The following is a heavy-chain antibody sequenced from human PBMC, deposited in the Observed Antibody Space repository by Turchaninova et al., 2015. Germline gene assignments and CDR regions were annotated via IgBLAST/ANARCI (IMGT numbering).Heavy chain of an antibody. CDR3: ANTVGSSDNWLDP. Sequence: QVHLVESGGGVVQPGGSLRLSCAASGFTFSTYVMPWVRQAPGQVLAWVVFVRYDGSLTFYAASVSSRFTITRDKSKETLCLQMTSLRPEETAVYYCANTVGSSDNWLDPWGQGTLVTVSS. CDR1: GFTFSTYV. V-gene: IGHV3-30*02. CDR2: VRYDGSLT. D-gene: IGHD1-26*01. J-gene: IGHJ5*02.